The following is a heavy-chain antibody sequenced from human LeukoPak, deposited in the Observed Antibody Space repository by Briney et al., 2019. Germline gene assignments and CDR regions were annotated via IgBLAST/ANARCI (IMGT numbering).Heavy chain of an antibody. D-gene: IGHD6-6*01. CDR1: GGSISSGDYY. CDR2: IYYSGST. V-gene: IGHV4-39*01. CDR3: ARLRKQFEYSSSSRHWSVAFDI. J-gene: IGHJ3*02. Sequence: PSQTLSLTCTVSGGSISSGDYYWGWIRQPPGKGLEWIGSIYYSGSTYYNPSLKSRVTISVDTSKNQFSLKLSSVTAADTAVYYCARLRKQFEYSSSSRHWSVAFDIWGQGTMVTVSS.